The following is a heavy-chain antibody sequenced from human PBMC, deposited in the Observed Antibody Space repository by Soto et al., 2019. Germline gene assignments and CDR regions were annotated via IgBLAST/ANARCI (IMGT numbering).Heavy chain of an antibody. J-gene: IGHJ6*02. CDR3: ARFSGWYFGYYYGMDV. CDR1: GGSFSGYY. D-gene: IGHD6-19*01. Sequence: SETLSLTCAVYGGSFSGYYWSWIRQPPGKGLEWIGEINHSGSTNYNPSLKSRVTISVDTSKNQFSLKLSSVTAADTAVYYCARFSGWYFGYYYGMDVWGQGTTVTVS. V-gene: IGHV4-34*01. CDR2: INHSGST.